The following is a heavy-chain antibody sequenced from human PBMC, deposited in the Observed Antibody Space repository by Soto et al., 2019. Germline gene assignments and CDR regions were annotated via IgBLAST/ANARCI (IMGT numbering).Heavy chain of an antibody. CDR3: TKVFNSAGWFGESKPNYYYGMDV. CDR2: INDIGST. CDR1: GGSISSGGYS. V-gene: IGHV4-30-2*01. Sequence: KPSETLSLTCAVSGGSISSGGYSWSWIRQPPGNGLEWIGYINDIGSTHYSPSLKSRVTISVDRSKNQFSLKLTSVTAADTAVYFCTKVFNSAGWFGESKPNYYYGMDVWGQGTTVTVSS. J-gene: IGHJ6*02. D-gene: IGHD3-10*01.